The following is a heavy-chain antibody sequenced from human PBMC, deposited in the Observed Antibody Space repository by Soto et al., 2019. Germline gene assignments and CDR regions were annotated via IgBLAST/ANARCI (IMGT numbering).Heavy chain of an antibody. CDR3: ARDGLLVVAATHYFDY. J-gene: IGHJ4*02. CDR1: GGSISSSNW. CDR2: IYHSGST. D-gene: IGHD2-15*01. Sequence: SETLSLTCAVSGGSISSSNWWSWVRQPPGKGLEWIGEIYHSGSTNYNPSLKSRVTISVDKSKNQFSLKLSSVTAADTAVYYCARDGLLVVAATHYFDYWGQGTLVTVSS. V-gene: IGHV4-4*02.